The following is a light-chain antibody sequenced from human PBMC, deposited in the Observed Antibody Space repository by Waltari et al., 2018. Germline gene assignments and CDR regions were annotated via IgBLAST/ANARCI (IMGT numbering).Light chain of an antibody. CDR3: NSYAGSNNLV. Sequence: QSALTQPPSASGSPGQSVTISCTGTSSDVGVYEYVSWYQQHPGKAPKLMIYEVNKRPSGVPDRCSGSKSGNTASLTVSGLQAEDEADYYCNSYAGSNNLVFGGGTKLTVL. CDR2: EVN. CDR1: SSDVGVYEY. V-gene: IGLV2-8*01. J-gene: IGLJ2*01.